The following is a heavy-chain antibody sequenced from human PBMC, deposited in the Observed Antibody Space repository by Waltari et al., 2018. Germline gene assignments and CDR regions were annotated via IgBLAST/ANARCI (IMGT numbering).Heavy chain of an antibody. CDR3: ARGHYYEDPYFDF. Sequence: QVQLVQSGADVKKPGASVSVSCKASGYTFTTYAIHWVRQAPGQGLEWMGWINAGNGKTIYSQNFQGRFTISRDTSASTAYMELRSLRSEDTAVYYCARGHYYEDPYFDFWGQGTLVTVSS. J-gene: IGHJ4*02. V-gene: IGHV1-3*01. CDR2: INAGNGKT. CDR1: GYTFTTYA. D-gene: IGHD3-22*01.